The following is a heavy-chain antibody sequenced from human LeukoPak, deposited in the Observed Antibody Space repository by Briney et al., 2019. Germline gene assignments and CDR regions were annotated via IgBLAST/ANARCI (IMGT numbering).Heavy chain of an antibody. V-gene: IGHV3-30*03. CDR3: VVAAAGTGFDY. CDR2: ISYDGSNK. D-gene: IGHD6-13*01. Sequence: PGGSLRLSCAASGFTFSSYGMHWVRQAPGKGLEWVAVISYDGSNKYYADSVKGRSTISRDNSKNTLYLQMNSLRAEDTAVYYCVVAAAGTGFDYWGQGTLVTVSS. CDR1: GFTFSSYG. J-gene: IGHJ4*02.